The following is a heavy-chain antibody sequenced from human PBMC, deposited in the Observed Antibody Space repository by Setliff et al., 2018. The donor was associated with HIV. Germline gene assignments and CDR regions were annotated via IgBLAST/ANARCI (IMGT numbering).Heavy chain of an antibody. CDR2: IYYSGST. J-gene: IGHJ4*02. D-gene: IGHD5-18*01. CDR1: GGSISSGTYY. V-gene: IGHV4-39*01. CDR3: ARRDGYSYGFYFDY. Sequence: SETLSLTCTVSGGSISSGTYYWGWIRQPPGKGLEWIGTIYYSGSTYYNPSLKSRLTISVDTSKNQFSLKLSSVTAADTAVYYCARRDGYSYGFYFDYWGQGTLVTVSS.